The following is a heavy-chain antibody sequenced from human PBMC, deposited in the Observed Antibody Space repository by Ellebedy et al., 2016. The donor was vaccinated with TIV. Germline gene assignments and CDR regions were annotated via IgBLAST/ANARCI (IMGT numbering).Heavy chain of an antibody. J-gene: IGHJ4*02. D-gene: IGHD4-17*01. V-gene: IGHV4-59*08. CDR1: GGSISRFY. CDR3: ARLRYDYGDLYVDY. Sequence: MPSDTLSLTCTVPGGSISRFYWSWIRQPPGKGLEWIRHIYSSGRTKYNPSLESRVTISVDTSKNQFSLKVNSVAAADTAVYYCARLRYDYGDLYVDYWGQGTQVTVSS. CDR2: IYSSGRT.